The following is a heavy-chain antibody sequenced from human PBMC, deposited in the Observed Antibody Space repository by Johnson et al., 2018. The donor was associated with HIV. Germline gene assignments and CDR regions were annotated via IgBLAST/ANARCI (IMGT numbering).Heavy chain of an antibody. J-gene: IGHJ3*01. CDR2: LNSDGSRT. CDR3: TRGRHSLDAFDV. V-gene: IGHV3-74*02. Sequence: VQLVESGGGLVKPGGSLRLSCAASGFTFSAYWMNWVRQAPGKGLVWVSRLNSDGSRTDYADSVTGRFTISRDNAKNTLYLQMNSLRAEDTAVYYCTRGRHSLDAFDVWGQGTMVTVSS. CDR1: GFTFSAYW. D-gene: IGHD2-21*01.